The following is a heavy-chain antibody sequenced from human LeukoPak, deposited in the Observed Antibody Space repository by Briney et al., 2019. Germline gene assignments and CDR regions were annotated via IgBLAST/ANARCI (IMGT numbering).Heavy chain of an antibody. J-gene: IGHJ4*02. Sequence: ASVKVSCKTSGYTFTSYYISWVRQAPGQGLEWMAWISAYNGNTKYAQKFQGRVTMTTDTSTSTAYVELRSLRSDDTAVYYCARDPLRFGELLGYFDYWGQGTLVTVSS. CDR1: GYTFTSYY. D-gene: IGHD3-10*01. CDR2: ISAYNGNT. CDR3: ARDPLRFGELLGYFDY. V-gene: IGHV1-18*01.